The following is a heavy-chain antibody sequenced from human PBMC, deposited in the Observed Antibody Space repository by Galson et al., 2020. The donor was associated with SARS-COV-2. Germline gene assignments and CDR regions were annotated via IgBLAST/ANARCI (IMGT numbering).Heavy chain of an antibody. Sequence: GGSLRLSCAASGFTVSSNYMSWVRQAPGKGLEWVLVIYSGGSTYYADSVKGRFTISRDNSKNTLYLQMNSLRAEDTAVYYCARDPMIARNDAFDIWGQGTMVTVSS. CDR2: IYSGGST. CDR1: GFTVSSNY. J-gene: IGHJ3*02. CDR3: ARDPMIARNDAFDI. D-gene: IGHD3-22*01. V-gene: IGHV3-53*01.